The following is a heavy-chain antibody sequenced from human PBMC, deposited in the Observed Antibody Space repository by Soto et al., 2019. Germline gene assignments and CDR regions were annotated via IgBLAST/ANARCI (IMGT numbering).Heavy chain of an antibody. V-gene: IGHV4-30-2*01. J-gene: IGHJ5*02. CDR1: GGSISSGGYS. D-gene: IGHD4-17*01. Sequence: SETLAVTWGVSGGSISSGGYSWSWIRQPPGKGLEWIGYIYHSGSTYYNPSLKSRVTISVDRSKNQFSLKLNSVTAADTAVYYCARDQAVTTGWFDPWGQGPLFP. CDR2: IYHSGST. CDR3: ARDQAVTTGWFDP.